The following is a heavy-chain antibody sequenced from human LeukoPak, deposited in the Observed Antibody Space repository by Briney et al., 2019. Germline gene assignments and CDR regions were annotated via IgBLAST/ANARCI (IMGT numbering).Heavy chain of an antibody. D-gene: IGHD4-17*01. CDR2: FDPEDGET. J-gene: IGHJ4*02. Sequence: ASVKVSCKVSGYTLPEISMHWVRQAPGKGLEWMGGFDPEDGETIYAQKFQGRATMTEDTSTDTAYLELSNLRSEDTAVYYCATGQSTVTYYFDYWGQGTLVTVSS. V-gene: IGHV1-24*01. CDR1: GYTLPEIS. CDR3: ATGQSTVTYYFDY.